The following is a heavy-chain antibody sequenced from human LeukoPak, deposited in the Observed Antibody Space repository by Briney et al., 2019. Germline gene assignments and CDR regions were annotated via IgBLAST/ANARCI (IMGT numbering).Heavy chain of an antibody. D-gene: IGHD3-10*01. CDR3: ARDRGMTNDAFDI. Sequence: ASVKVSCKASGYTFTSYYMHWVRQAPGQGLEWMGIINPSGGSTSYAQKFQGRVTMTRDASTSTVYMELSSLRPEDTAVYYCARDRGMTNDAFDIWGQGTMVTVSS. CDR2: INPSGGST. V-gene: IGHV1-46*01. J-gene: IGHJ3*02. CDR1: GYTFTSYY.